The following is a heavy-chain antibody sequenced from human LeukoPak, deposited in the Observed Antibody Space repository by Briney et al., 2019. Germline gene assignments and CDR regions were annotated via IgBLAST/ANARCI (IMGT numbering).Heavy chain of an antibody. D-gene: IGHD6-6*01. J-gene: IGHJ4*02. CDR3: AREDSSSSGKVFDY. Sequence: VASVKVSCKASGYTFPGYYMHWVRQAPGQGLEWMGWINPNSGGTNYAQKFQGRVTMTRDTSISTAYMELSRLRSDDTVVYYCAREDSSSSGKVFDYWGQGTLVTVSS. CDR2: INPNSGGT. CDR1: GYTFPGYY. V-gene: IGHV1-2*02.